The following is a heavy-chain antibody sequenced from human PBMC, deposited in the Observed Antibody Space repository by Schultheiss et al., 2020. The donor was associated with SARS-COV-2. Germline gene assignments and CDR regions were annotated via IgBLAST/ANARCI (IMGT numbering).Heavy chain of an antibody. J-gene: IGHJ2*01. V-gene: IGHV3-23*01. CDR3: AKAEDSSGWYFKLGWYFDL. CDR1: GFTFSSYW. CDR2: ISGSGGST. Sequence: GGSLRLSCAASGFTFSSYWMHWVRQAPGKGLVWVSAISGSGGSTYYADSVKGRFTISRDNSKNTLYLQMNSLRAEDTAVYYCAKAEDSSGWYFKLGWYFDLWGRGTLVTGSS. D-gene: IGHD6-19*01.